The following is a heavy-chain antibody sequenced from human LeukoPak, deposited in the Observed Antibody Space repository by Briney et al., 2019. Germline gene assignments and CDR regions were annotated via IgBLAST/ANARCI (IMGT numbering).Heavy chain of an antibody. Sequence: ASVKVSCKASGYTFTSYGISWVRQAPGQGLEWMVWISAYNGKTNYAPKFQGRVTITTDTSTSTPYMDLRSLRSDDTAVYYCTRDGPDYGDYINFDYWGQGTLVTVSS. CDR1: GYTFTSYG. CDR2: ISAYNGKT. V-gene: IGHV1-18*04. D-gene: IGHD4-17*01. J-gene: IGHJ4*02. CDR3: TRDGPDYGDYINFDY.